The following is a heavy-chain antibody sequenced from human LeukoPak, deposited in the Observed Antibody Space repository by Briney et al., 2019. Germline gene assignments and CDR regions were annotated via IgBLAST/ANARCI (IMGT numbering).Heavy chain of an antibody. CDR3: AKDLYCSSTSCPYGMDV. Sequence: GGSLRLSCAASGFTFSSYDMHWVRQAPGRGLEWVAVISCDGSNKYYADSVKGRFTISRDNSKNTLYLQMNSLRAEDTAVYYCAKDLYCSSTSCPYGMDVWGQGTTVTVSS. CDR2: ISCDGSNK. J-gene: IGHJ6*02. CDR1: GFTFSSYD. D-gene: IGHD2-2*01. V-gene: IGHV3-30*18.